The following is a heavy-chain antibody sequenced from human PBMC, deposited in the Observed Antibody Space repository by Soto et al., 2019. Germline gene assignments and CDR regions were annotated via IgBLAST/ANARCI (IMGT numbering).Heavy chain of an antibody. D-gene: IGHD2-8*01. CDR2: INPKSGGT. CDR3: ARGDSTDCSNGVCSFFYNHDMDV. Sequence: ASVKVSCKASGYLFTAYSMHWVRQAPGQGLEWLGRINPKSGGTSTAQKFQGWVTMTTDTSISTASMELTRLTSDDTAIYYCARGDSTDCSNGVCSFFYNHDMDVWGQGTTVTV. V-gene: IGHV1-2*04. CDR1: GYLFTAYS. J-gene: IGHJ6*02.